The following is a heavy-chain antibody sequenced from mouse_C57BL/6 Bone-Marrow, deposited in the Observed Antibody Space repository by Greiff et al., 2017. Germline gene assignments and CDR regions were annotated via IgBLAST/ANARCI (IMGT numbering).Heavy chain of an antibody. D-gene: IGHD1-1*01. Sequence: EVKLMESGGGLVKPGGSLKLSCAASGFTFSDYGMPWVRQAPEKGLEWVADISSGSSTIYYPDTVKGRFTISRDNAKNTLFLQMSSLRSEDTAVYYCARPHDGSSYYFDYWGQGTTRTVSS. CDR1: GFTFSDYG. V-gene: IGHV5-17*01. CDR2: ISSGSSTI. CDR3: ARPHDGSSYYFDY. J-gene: IGHJ2*01.